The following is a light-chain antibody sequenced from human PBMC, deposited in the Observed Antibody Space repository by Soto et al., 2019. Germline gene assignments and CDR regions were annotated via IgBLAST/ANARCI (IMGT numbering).Light chain of an antibody. CDR1: SSNIGAGYD. J-gene: IGLJ1*01. CDR3: QSYDSSPSGLYV. V-gene: IGLV1-40*01. CDR2: GNS. Sequence: QSVLKQPPSVSGAPGQRVTISCTGSSSNIGAGYDVHWYQQLPGTAPKLLLYGNSNRPSGVPDRFSGSKSGTSASLAITGLQAEDEADYYCQSYDSSPSGLYVFGTGTKVTVL.